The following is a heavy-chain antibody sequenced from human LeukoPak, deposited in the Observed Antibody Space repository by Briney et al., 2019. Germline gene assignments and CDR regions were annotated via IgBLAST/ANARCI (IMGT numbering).Heavy chain of an antibody. D-gene: IGHD5-12*01. CDR3: ARDLRGYSGSNFDY. V-gene: IGHV3-11*06. Sequence: PGGSLRLSCAASGSTFSDYYMSWIRQAPGKGLEWLSYISSGSSYTNYADSVKGRFTISRDSAKNSLYLQMNSLRAEDTAVYYCARDLRGYSGSNFDYWGQGTLVTVSS. J-gene: IGHJ4*02. CDR1: GSTFSDYY. CDR2: ISSGSSYT.